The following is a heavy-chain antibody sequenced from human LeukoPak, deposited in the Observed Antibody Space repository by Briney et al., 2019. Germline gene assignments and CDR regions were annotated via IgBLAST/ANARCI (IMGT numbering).Heavy chain of an antibody. V-gene: IGHV3-23*01. CDR1: GFTFSIYA. CDR3: AKEGYHTSGAYDV. D-gene: IGHD2-2*01. Sequence: GGSLRLSCAASGFTFSIYAMSWVRQAPGKGLEWVSSISYSGGRVYYADSVKGRFSISRDNSKNTSYLQINSLTADDTALYYCAKEGYHTSGAYDVWGQGTVVSVS. J-gene: IGHJ3*01. CDR2: ISYSGGRV.